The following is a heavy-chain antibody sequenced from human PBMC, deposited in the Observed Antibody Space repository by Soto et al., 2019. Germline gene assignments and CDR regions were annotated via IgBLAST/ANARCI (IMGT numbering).Heavy chain of an antibody. D-gene: IGHD2-2*01. Sequence: PGGSLRLSCAASGFTFSSYAMSWVRQAPGKGLEWVSNIKEDGSETYYVDSVKGRFTISRDNAKNSLYLQMNSLRAEDTAVYYCARAIVVVVPAAIFKWFDPWGQGTLVNVS. V-gene: IGHV3-7*01. J-gene: IGHJ5*02. CDR3: ARAIVVVVPAAIFKWFDP. CDR1: GFTFSSYA. CDR2: IKEDGSET.